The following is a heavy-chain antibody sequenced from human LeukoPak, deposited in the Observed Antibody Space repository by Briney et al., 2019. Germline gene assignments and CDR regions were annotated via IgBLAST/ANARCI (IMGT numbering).Heavy chain of an antibody. CDR3: ARPYSGTYYGFDY. CDR1: GGSISSSNW. CDR2: IYHSGST. D-gene: IGHD1-26*01. Sequence: SETLSLTCAVSGGSISSSNWWSWVRQPPGKGLEWIGEIYHSGSTNYNPSLKSRVTMSVDTSKNQFSLMLTSVTAADTAVYYCARPYSGTYYGFDYWGQGTLVTVSS. J-gene: IGHJ4*02. V-gene: IGHV4-4*02.